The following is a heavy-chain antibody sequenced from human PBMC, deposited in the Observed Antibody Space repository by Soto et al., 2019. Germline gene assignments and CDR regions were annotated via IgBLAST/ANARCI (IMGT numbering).Heavy chain of an antibody. D-gene: IGHD3-22*01. V-gene: IGHV1-2*04. Sequence: QVQLVQSGAEVKKPGASVKVSCKASGYTFTGYYMHWVRQAPGQGLEWMGWINPNSGGTNYAQKFQGWVPMTRDTSISTAYMELSRLRSDDTAVYYCAIRKSSGYYYGMDVWGQGTTVTVSS. CDR1: GYTFTGYY. J-gene: IGHJ6*02. CDR2: INPNSGGT. CDR3: AIRKSSGYYYGMDV.